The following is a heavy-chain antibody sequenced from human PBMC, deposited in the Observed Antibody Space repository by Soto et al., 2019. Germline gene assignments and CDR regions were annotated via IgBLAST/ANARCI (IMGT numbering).Heavy chain of an antibody. Sequence: RGESLKISCKGSGYSFTSYWIGWVRQMPGKGLEWMGIIYPGDSDTRYNPSFQGHVTISADKSISTAYLQWSTLKASDPAKYYCARLGFEYVTSSPYYNVLHYYVVDVWGQRTTVTVSS. D-gene: IGHD3-10*01. V-gene: IGHV5-51*01. CDR2: IYPGDSDT. CDR3: ARLGFEYVTSSPYYNVLHYYVVDV. CDR1: GYSFTSYW. J-gene: IGHJ6*02.